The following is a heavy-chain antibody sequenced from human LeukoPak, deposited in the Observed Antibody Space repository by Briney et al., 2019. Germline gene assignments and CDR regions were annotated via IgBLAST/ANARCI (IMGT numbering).Heavy chain of an antibody. CDR2: ISYDGSNK. Sequence: PGRSLRLSCAASGFTFSSYGMHWVRQAPGKWLEWVAVISYDGSNKYYADSVKGRFTISRDNSKNTLYLQMNSLRAEDTAVYYCAKDSGIVVVVAAAGWFDPWGQGTLVTVSS. J-gene: IGHJ5*02. D-gene: IGHD2-15*01. V-gene: IGHV3-30*18. CDR1: GFTFSSYG. CDR3: AKDSGIVVVVAAAGWFDP.